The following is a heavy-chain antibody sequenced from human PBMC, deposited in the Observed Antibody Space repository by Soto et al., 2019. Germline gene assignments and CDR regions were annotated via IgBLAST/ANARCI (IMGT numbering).Heavy chain of an antibody. CDR3: ARVDYDYIWGSYRCDY. Sequence: GGSLRLSCAASGFTFSSYSMNWVRQAPGKGLEWVSSISSSSSYIYYADSVKGRFTISRDNAKNSLYLQMNSLRAEDTAVYYCARVDYDYIWGSYRCDYWGQGTLVTVSS. CDR1: GFTFSSYS. J-gene: IGHJ4*02. CDR2: ISSSSSYI. D-gene: IGHD3-16*02. V-gene: IGHV3-21*01.